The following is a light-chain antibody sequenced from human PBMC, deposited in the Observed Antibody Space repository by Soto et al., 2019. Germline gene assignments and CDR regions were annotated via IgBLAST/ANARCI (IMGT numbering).Light chain of an antibody. CDR1: SSDIGNFNY. CDR3: SSYTSINTQL. V-gene: IGLV2-14*01. CDR2: EVT. J-gene: IGLJ3*02. Sequence: QSVLTQPASVSGSPGQSITISCTGASSDIGNFNYVSWYQQHPGKVPKLIIYEVTSRPSGVSNRFSGSKSDNTASLTISGLQAEDEAYYYCSSYTSINTQLFGGGTKLTVL.